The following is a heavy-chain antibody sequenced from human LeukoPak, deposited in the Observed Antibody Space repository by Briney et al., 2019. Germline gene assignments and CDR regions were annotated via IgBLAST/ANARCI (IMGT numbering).Heavy chain of an antibody. D-gene: IGHD2-15*01. Sequence: ATVKVSCKASGYTFTSYDINWVRQATGQGLEWMGWMNPNSGNTGYPQKFQGRVTMTRNTSISTAYMELSSLRSEDTAVYYCARDGEGCSGGSCYSNYYSMDVWGQGTTVTVSS. CDR1: GYTFTSYD. CDR3: ARDGEGCSGGSCYSNYYSMDV. J-gene: IGHJ6*02. V-gene: IGHV1-8*01. CDR2: MNPNSGNT.